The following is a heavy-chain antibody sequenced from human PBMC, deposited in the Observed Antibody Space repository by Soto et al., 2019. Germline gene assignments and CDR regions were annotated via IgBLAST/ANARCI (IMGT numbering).Heavy chain of an antibody. CDR2: ISGSGGST. V-gene: IGHV3-23*01. D-gene: IGHD3-22*01. CDR1: GFTFSSYG. J-gene: IGHJ6*02. CDR3: AKDPVEDYYDSSGYYGMDV. Sequence: GGSLRLSCAASGFTFSSYGMSWVRQAPGKGLEWVSAISGSGGSTYYADSVKGRFTISRDNSKNTLYLQMNSLRAEDTAVYYCAKDPVEDYYDSSGYYGMDVWGQGTTVTVSS.